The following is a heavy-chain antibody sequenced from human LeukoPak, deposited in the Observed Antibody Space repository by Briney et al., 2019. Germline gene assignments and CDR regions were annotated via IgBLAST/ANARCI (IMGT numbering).Heavy chain of an antibody. CDR2: IYYSGST. Sequence: SETLSLTCTVSGGSISSGDYSWSWIRQPPGKGLEWIGYIYYSGSTYYNPSLKTRVTISVDTSKNQFSLKLSSVTAADTAVYYCARDELGSGAFDIWGQGTMVTVSS. CDR3: ARDELGSGAFDI. V-gene: IGHV4-30-4*01. CDR1: GGSISSGDYS. D-gene: IGHD7-27*01. J-gene: IGHJ3*02.